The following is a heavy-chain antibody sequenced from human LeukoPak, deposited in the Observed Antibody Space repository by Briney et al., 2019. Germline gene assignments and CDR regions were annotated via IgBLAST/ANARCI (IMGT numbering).Heavy chain of an antibody. Sequence: GGSLRLSCTASGFTFGDYAMSWVRQAPGKGLEWVGFIRSKAYGGTTEYAASVKGRFTISRDDSKSIAYLQMNSLKTEDTAVYYCTRDRSGEVWFGESLCYWGQGTLVTVSS. CDR3: TRDRSGEVWFGESLCY. J-gene: IGHJ4*02. V-gene: IGHV3-49*04. CDR1: GFTFGDYA. CDR2: IRSKAYGGTT. D-gene: IGHD3-10*01.